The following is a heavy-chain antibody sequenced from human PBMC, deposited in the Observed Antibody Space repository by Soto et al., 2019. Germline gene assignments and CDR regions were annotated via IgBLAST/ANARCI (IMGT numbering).Heavy chain of an antibody. CDR3: AHERNYYGSGKAFDI. J-gene: IGHJ3*02. D-gene: IGHD3-10*01. Sequence: GASVKVSCKASGYTFTGYYMHWVRQAPGQGLEWMGWINPNSGGTNYAQKFQGWVTMTRDTPTSTAYMELSSLKSDDTAVYYCAHERNYYGSGKAFDIWGQGTMVTVSS. V-gene: IGHV1-2*04. CDR2: INPNSGGT. CDR1: GYTFTGYY.